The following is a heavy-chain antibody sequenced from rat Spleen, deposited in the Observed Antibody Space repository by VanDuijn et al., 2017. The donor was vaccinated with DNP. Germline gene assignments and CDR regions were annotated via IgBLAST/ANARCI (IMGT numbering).Heavy chain of an antibody. CDR1: GFTFSDHN. V-gene: IGHV5-7*01. D-gene: IGHD1-7*01. J-gene: IGHJ2*01. CDR2: ISYDGSST. Sequence: EVQLVESGGGLVQPGRSLKLSCVASGFTFSDHNMAWVRQAPKKGLEWVATISYDGSSTYYRDSVKGRFIISRNNAKSTLYLQMDSLRSDDTATYYCARATHTTGIPFYFDYWGQGVMVTVSS. CDR3: ARATHTTGIPFYFDY.